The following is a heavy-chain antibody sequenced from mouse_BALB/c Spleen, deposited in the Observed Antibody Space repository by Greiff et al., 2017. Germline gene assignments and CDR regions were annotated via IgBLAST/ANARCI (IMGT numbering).Heavy chain of an antibody. CDR2: ISSGSSTI. CDR3: ARSSYEIFFAY. Sequence: DVKLVESGGGLVQPGGSRKLSCAASGFTFSSFGMHWVRQAPEKGLEWVAYISSGSSTIYYADTVKGRFTISRDNPKNTLFLQMTSLRSEDTAMYYCARSSYEIFFAYWGQGTLVTVSA. V-gene: IGHV5-17*02. CDR1: GFTFSSFG. D-gene: IGHD2-12*01. J-gene: IGHJ3*01.